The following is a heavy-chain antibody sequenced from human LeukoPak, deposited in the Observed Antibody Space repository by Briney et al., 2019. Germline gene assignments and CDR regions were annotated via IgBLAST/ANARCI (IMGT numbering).Heavy chain of an antibody. CDR2: VSGCGDRT. D-gene: IGHD3-3*01. V-gene: IGHV3-23*01. J-gene: IGHJ5*02. Sequence: GGSLRLSCAASRFTFSSYAMSWVRQAPGQGLEWVSTVSGCGDRTDYADPVKGQFTISRDNPKTTLYLQINSLRAEDTALYYCAKLSRDCDFWSGSYRAQWFDPWGQGTLVTVSS. CDR1: RFTFSSYA. CDR3: AKLSRDCDFWSGSYRAQWFDP.